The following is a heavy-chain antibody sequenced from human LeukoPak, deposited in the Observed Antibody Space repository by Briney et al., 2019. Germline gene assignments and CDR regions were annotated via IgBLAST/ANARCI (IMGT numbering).Heavy chain of an antibody. D-gene: IGHD3-10*01. J-gene: IGHJ4*02. CDR2: IHYTGST. CDR3: ARERWFGGRYFDY. CDR1: GGSISSGNYY. Sequence: NPSGTLSLTCTVSGGSISSGNYYWSWIRQSPGKGLEWIGYIHYTGSTNFNPSLKSRLTISVDTSKNQFSLKLSSVTAADTAVYYCARERWFGGRYFDYWGQGTLVTVSS. V-gene: IGHV4-61*01.